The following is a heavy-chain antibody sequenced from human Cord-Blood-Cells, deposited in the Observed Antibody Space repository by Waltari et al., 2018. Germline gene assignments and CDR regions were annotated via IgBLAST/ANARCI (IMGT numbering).Heavy chain of an antibody. J-gene: IGHJ4*02. V-gene: IGHV1-69*01. CDR3: ARVRYYDSSGYYYYFDY. CDR1: GGTFSSYA. D-gene: IGHD3-22*01. CDR2: IIPIFGTA. Sequence: QVQLVQSGAEVKKPGSSVKVSCKASGGTFSSYAISWVRQAPGQGLEWMGGIIPIFGTANYAQKFQGRVTITADEPTSTAYMELSSLRSEDTAVYYCARVRYYDSSGYYYYFDYWGQGTLVTVSS.